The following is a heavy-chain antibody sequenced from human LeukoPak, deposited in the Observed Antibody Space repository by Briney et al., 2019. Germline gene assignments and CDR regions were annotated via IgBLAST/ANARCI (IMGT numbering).Heavy chain of an antibody. CDR3: ARQEFTSSVWYPFDY. D-gene: IGHD6-19*01. CDR2: IYYTGRA. Sequence: KTSETLSLTCTVSGGSISSYYWSWIRQPPGKGLEWIGYIYYTGRANYNPSLTSRVTMSVDTSQNQYSLKLRSVTAADTAVYYCARQEFTSSVWYPFDYWGQGTLVTVSS. CDR1: GGSISSYY. J-gene: IGHJ4*02. V-gene: IGHV4-59*08.